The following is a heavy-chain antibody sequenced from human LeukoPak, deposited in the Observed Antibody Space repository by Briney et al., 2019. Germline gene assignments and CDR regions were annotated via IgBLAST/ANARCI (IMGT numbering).Heavy chain of an antibody. D-gene: IGHD2-21*02. Sequence: ASVKVSCKASGYTFTGYYMHWVRQAPGQGLEWMGWINPNSGGTNYAQKFQGRVTMTRDTSISTAYMELSRLRSDDTAVYYCARDRVAYCGGDCYSDDAFDIWGQGTMVTVSS. V-gene: IGHV1-2*02. CDR1: GYTFTGYY. CDR2: INPNSGGT. CDR3: ARDRVAYCGGDCYSDDAFDI. J-gene: IGHJ3*02.